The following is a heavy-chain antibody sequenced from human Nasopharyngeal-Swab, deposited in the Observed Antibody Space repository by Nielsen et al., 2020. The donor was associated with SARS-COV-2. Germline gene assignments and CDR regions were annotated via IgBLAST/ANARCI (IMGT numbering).Heavy chain of an antibody. Sequence: GESLKISCAASGFTFSSYAMSWVRQAPGKGLEWALAISGSGGSTYYADSVKGRFTISRDNSKNTLYLQMNSLRAEDTAVYYCAKDLASGGSSSWTGFFYYYYGMDVWGQGTTVTVSS. J-gene: IGHJ6*02. CDR2: ISGSGGST. D-gene: IGHD6-13*01. CDR1: GFTFSSYA. CDR3: AKDLASGGSSSWTGFFYYYYGMDV. V-gene: IGHV3-23*01.